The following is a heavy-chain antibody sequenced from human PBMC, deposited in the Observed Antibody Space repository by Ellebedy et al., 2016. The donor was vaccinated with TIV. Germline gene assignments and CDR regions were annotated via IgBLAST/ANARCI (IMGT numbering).Heavy chain of an antibody. CDR3: AKDRTPGDGFWVFDQ. CDR1: GFTFSSYA. D-gene: IGHD2-21*01. J-gene: IGHJ4*02. V-gene: IGHV3-23*01. Sequence: GESLKISCAASGFTFSSYAMSWVRQAPGKGLEWVSTISHTGSRTYYADSVEGRFTISRDNSKNTVDLQMNSLRAEDTAVYYCAKDRTPGDGFWVFDQWGQGTLVTVSS. CDR2: ISHTGSRT.